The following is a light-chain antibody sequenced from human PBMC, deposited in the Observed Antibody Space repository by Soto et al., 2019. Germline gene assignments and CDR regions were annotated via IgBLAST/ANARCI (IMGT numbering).Light chain of an antibody. CDR1: QSVSSY. J-gene: IGKJ1*01. CDR2: DAS. CDR3: QQRSTWRT. Sequence: EIVLTQSQATLSLSPGERATLSCRASQSVSSYLAWYQQKPGQAPRLLIYDASNRATGIPARFSGSGSGTDFTLTISSLEPEDFAVYYCQQRSTWRTFGQGTKVDIK. V-gene: IGKV3-11*01.